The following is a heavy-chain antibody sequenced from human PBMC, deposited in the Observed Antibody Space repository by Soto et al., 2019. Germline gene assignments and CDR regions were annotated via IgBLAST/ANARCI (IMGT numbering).Heavy chain of an antibody. J-gene: IGHJ2*01. CDR2: ISSSGSTI. V-gene: IGHV3-11*01. Sequence: QVQLVESGGGLVKPGGSLRLSCAASGFTFSDCYMSWIRQAPGKGLEWVSYISSSGSTIYYADSVKGRFTISRDNAKNSLYLQMNSLRAEDTAVYYCARDGHCSGGSCYSLLVWYFDLWGRGTLVTVSS. CDR3: ARDGHCSGGSCYSLLVWYFDL. CDR1: GFTFSDCY. D-gene: IGHD2-15*01.